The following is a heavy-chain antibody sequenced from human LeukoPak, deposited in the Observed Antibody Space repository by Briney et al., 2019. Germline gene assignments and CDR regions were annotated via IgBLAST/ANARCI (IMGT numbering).Heavy chain of an antibody. J-gene: IGHJ3*02. CDR3: ARWGVVDGTDAFDI. D-gene: IGHD3-3*01. V-gene: IGHV3-48*02. CDR2: ISSSSTIM. Sequence: PGGSLRLSCVASGFSLSSYWVHWVRQAQGKGLEWLSYISSSSTIMYYAGSVRGRFPISRDNAKNSLYLQMNSLRDEDTAVYYCARWGVVDGTDAFDIWGQGTMVTVSS. CDR1: GFSLSSYW.